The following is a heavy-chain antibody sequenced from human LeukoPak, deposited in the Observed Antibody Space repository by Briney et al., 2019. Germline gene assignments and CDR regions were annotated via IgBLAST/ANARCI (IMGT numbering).Heavy chain of an antibody. Sequence: PGGSLRLSCAASGFTFSSYSMNWVRQAPGKGLEWVSSISSSSSYIYYADSVKGRFTISRDNAKNSLYLQMNSLRAEDTAVYYCAKDILSRYYDSSGSHHFDYWGQGTLVTVSS. D-gene: IGHD3-22*01. CDR3: AKDILSRYYDSSGSHHFDY. CDR1: GFTFSSYS. V-gene: IGHV3-21*01. CDR2: ISSSSSYI. J-gene: IGHJ4*02.